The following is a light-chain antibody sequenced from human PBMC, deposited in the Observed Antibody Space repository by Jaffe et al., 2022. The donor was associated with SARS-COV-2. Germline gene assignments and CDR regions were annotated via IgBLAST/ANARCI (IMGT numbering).Light chain of an antibody. J-gene: IGKJ4*01. Sequence: DIQMTQSPSTLSASVGDRVTITCRASQSISSWLAWYQQKPGKVPKLLIYKASSLESGVPSRFSGSGSGTEFTLTISSLQPDDFATYYCQQYSSYLTFGGGTKVEIK. CDR2: KAS. CDR1: QSISSW. CDR3: QQYSSYLT. V-gene: IGKV1-5*03.